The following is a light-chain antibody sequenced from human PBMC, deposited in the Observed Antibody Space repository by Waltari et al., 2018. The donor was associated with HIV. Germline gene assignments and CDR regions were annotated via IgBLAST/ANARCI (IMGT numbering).Light chain of an antibody. CDR3: HHYGDSPPYT. V-gene: IGKV3-20*01. CDR2: GAS. J-gene: IGKJ2*01. Sequence: VLTQSPGTLSLSPGERATLSCRASQSLSASYLTWYQHKPGQAPRLLMYGASTRATGIPDRFSGSGSGTDFTLIINRLEPEDFAVYYCHHYGDSPPYTFGQGTRLEIK. CDR1: QSLSASY.